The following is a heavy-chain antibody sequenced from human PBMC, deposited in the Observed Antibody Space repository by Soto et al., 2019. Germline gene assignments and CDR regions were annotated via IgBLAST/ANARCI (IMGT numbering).Heavy chain of an antibody. CDR1: VFTFSSYW. CDR2: INSDGSST. V-gene: IGHV3-74*01. J-gene: IGHJ4*02. Sequence: GALRLSCAASVFTFSSYWMHWVRQAPGKGLVWVSRINSDGSSTSYADSVKGRFTISRDNAKNTLYLQMNSLRAEDTAVYYCARDLKDYGFDYWGQGTLVTVSS. D-gene: IGHD4-17*01. CDR3: ARDLKDYGFDY.